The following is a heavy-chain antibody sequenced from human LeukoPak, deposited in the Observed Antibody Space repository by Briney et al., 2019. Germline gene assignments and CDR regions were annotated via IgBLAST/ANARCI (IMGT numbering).Heavy chain of an antibody. Sequence: PGGSLRLSCAASGFTFSSYSMNWVRQAPGKGLEWVSSISSSSSYIYYADSVKGRFTISRDNAKNSLYLQMNSLRAEDTAVYYCARLRGFIAVAERYFQHWGQGTLVTVSS. CDR1: GFTFSSYS. CDR3: ARLRGFIAVAERYFQH. D-gene: IGHD6-19*01. V-gene: IGHV3-21*01. J-gene: IGHJ1*01. CDR2: ISSSSSYI.